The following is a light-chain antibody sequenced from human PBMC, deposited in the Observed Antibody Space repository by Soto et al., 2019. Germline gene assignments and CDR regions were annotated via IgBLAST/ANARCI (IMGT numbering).Light chain of an antibody. CDR1: SSDVGGYKY. Sequence: QSALTQPRSVSGSPGQSVTISCTRSSSDVGGYKYVSWYQQHPGKAPKLMIYDVSKRPSGVPDRFSGSKSGYTASLTISGLQAEDEADYYCCSFADSFYVFGTGTKLTVL. J-gene: IGLJ1*01. V-gene: IGLV2-11*01. CDR2: DVS. CDR3: CSFADSFYV.